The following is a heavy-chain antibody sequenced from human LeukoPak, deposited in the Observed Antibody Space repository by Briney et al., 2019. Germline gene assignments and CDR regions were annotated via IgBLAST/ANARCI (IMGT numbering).Heavy chain of an antibody. Sequence: NPSETLSPTCAVYGGSFSGYYWSWIRQPPGKGLEWIGEINHSGSTNYNPSLKSRVTISVDTSKNQFSLKLSSVTAADTAVYYCARVVGIYDSSGPQDAFDIWGQGTMVTVSS. D-gene: IGHD3-22*01. CDR3: ARVVGIYDSSGPQDAFDI. CDR2: INHSGST. J-gene: IGHJ3*02. CDR1: GGSFSGYY. V-gene: IGHV4-34*01.